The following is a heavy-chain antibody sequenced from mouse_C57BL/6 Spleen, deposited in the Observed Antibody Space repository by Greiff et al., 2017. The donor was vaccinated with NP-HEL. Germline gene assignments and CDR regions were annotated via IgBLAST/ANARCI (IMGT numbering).Heavy chain of an antibody. Sequence: EVMLVESGGDLVKPGGSLKLSCAASGFTFSSYGMSWVRRTPDTRLEWVATISSGGSYTYYPDSVKGRFTISRDNAKNTLYLQMSSLKSEDTAMYYCASRLWDYDEGFAYWGQGTLVTVSA. CDR1: GFTFSSYG. J-gene: IGHJ3*01. CDR2: ISSGGSYT. CDR3: ASRLWDYDEGFAY. V-gene: IGHV5-6*02. D-gene: IGHD2-4*01.